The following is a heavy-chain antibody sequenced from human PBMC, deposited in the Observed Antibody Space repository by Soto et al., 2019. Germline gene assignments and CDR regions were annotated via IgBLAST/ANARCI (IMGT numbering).Heavy chain of an antibody. CDR3: ARDLEKEHCSGGSCYFNWFDP. J-gene: IGHJ5*02. Sequence: GGSLRLSCAASGFTFSSYSMNWVRQAPGKGLEWVSSISSSSSYIYYADSVKGRFTISRDNAKNSLYLQMNSLRAEDTAVYYCARDLEKEHCSGGSCYFNWFDPWGQGTLVTVSS. CDR1: GFTFSSYS. CDR2: ISSSSSYI. D-gene: IGHD2-15*01. V-gene: IGHV3-21*01.